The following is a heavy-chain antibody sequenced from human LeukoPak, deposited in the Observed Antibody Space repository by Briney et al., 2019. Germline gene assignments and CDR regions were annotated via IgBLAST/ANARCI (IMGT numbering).Heavy chain of an antibody. J-gene: IGHJ3*02. V-gene: IGHV1-46*01. D-gene: IGHD3-22*01. CDR1: GYTFTSYY. Sequence: ASVKVSCKASGYTFTSYYMHWVRQAPGQGLEWMGIINPSGGSTSYAQKFQDRVTMTRDTSTSTVYMELSSLRSEDTAVYYCASIKYYYDSSTRDAFDIWGQGTMVTVSS. CDR2: INPSGGST. CDR3: ASIKYYYDSSTRDAFDI.